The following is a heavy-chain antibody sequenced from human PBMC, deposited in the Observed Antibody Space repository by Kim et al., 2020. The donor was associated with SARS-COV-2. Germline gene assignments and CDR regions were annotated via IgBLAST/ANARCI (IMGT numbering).Heavy chain of an antibody. CDR2: ISSSGSTI. D-gene: IGHD3-22*01. V-gene: IGHV3-48*03. CDR3: ARDPPQYYYDIASDGDY. J-gene: IGHJ4*02. CDR1: GFTFSSYE. Sequence: GGSLRLSCAASGFTFSSYEMNWVRQAPGKGLEWVSYISSSGSTIYYADSVKGRFTISRDNAKNSLYLQMNSLRAEDTAVYYCARDPPQYYYDIASDGDYWGQGTLVTVSS.